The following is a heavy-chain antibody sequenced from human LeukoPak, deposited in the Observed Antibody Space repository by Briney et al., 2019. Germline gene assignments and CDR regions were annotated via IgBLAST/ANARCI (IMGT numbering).Heavy chain of an antibody. V-gene: IGHV1-2*02. CDR2: INPNSGGT. J-gene: IGHJ6*03. CDR1: GYTFTGYY. Sequence: GASVKVSCKASGYTFTGYYMHWVRQAPGQGLEWMGWINPNSGGTNYAQKFQGRVTMTRDTSISTAYMEPSGLRSDDTAVYYCARGGITIFGVVEIYYYYYMDVWGKGTTVTVSS. CDR3: ARGGITIFGVVEIYYYYYMDV. D-gene: IGHD3-3*01.